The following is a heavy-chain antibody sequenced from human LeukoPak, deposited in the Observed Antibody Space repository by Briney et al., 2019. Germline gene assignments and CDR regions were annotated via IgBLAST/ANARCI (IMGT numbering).Heavy chain of an antibody. V-gene: IGHV4-61*02. CDR3: ARAPMVRGVIYPYYFDY. CDR2: IYTSGST. J-gene: IGHJ4*02. CDR1: GGSISSGSYY. Sequence: PSETLSLTCTVSGGSISSGSYYWSWIRQPAGKGLEWIGRIYTSGSTNYNPSLKSRVTISVDTSKNQFSLKLSSVTAADTAVYYCARAPMVRGVIYPYYFDYWGQGTLVAVSS. D-gene: IGHD3-10*01.